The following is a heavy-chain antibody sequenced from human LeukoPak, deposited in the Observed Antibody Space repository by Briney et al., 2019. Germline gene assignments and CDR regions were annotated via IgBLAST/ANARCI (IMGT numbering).Heavy chain of an antibody. CDR1: GFTFSNAW. V-gene: IGHV3-23*01. CDR3: AKPLRYFDWSNRDYFDY. CDR2: ISGSGGST. J-gene: IGHJ4*02. D-gene: IGHD3-9*01. Sequence: GGSLRLSCAASGFTFSNAWMSWVRQAPGKGLEWVSAISGSGGSTYYADSVKGRFTISRDNSKNTLYLQMNSLRAEDTAVYYCAKPLRYFDWSNRDYFDYWGQGTLVTVSS.